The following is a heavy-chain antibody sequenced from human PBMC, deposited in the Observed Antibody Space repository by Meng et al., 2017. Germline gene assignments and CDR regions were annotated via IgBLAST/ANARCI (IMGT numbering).Heavy chain of an antibody. D-gene: IGHD1-26*01. J-gene: IGHJ4*02. CDR2: IYSGGST. Sequence: GGSLRLSCAASGFTVSSNYMSWVRQAPGKGLEWVSVIYSGGSTYYADSVKGRFTISRDNSNNTLYLRMNSLWAEDTAVYYCARVRVGAMGGWGQGTLVTVSS. CDR3: ARVRVGAMGG. CDR1: GFTVSSNY. V-gene: IGHV3-66*02.